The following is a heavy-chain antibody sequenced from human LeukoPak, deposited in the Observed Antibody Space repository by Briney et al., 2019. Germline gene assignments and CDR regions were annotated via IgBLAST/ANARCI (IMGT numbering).Heavy chain of an antibody. CDR3: ARFVGISFAGDYDY. J-gene: IGHJ4*02. D-gene: IGHD7-27*01. CDR1: GGSMSSYY. V-gene: IGHV4-34*01. CDR2: INHSGST. Sequence: SETLSLTCSVSGGSMSSYYWSWLRQPPGKGLEWIGEINHSGSTNYNPSLKSRVTISVDTSKNQFSLKLSSVTAADTAVYYCARFVGISFAGDYDYWGQGTLVTVSS.